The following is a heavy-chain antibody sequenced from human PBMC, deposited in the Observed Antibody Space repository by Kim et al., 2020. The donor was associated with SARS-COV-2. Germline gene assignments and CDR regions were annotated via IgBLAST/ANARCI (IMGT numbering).Heavy chain of an antibody. CDR3: ARDVFGINWNHTPQDY. V-gene: IGHV3-21*01. J-gene: IGHJ4*02. CDR2: ISSSSSYI. CDR1: GFTFSSYS. D-gene: IGHD1-20*01. Sequence: GGSLRLSCAASGFTFSSYSMNWVRQAPGKGLEWVSSISSSSSYIYYADSVKGRFTISRDNAKNSLYLQMNSLRAEDTAVYYCARDVFGINWNHTPQDYWGQGTLVTVSS.